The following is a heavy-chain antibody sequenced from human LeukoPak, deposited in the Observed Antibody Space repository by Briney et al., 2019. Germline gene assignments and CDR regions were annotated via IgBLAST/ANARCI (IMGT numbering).Heavy chain of an antibody. V-gene: IGHV4-39*07. D-gene: IGHD1-14*01. CDR3: ARVLLVGPGPLFDY. CDR2: FSCSGST. CDR1: GGSISSCTYS. J-gene: IGHJ4*02. Sequence: SETLSLTCSVSGGSISSCTYSWGWIRQPPGKGLEWIGSFSCSGSTYYNPSLKSRVTISVDTSKSQFSLYMDSVTPEDTAVYYCARVLLVGPGPLFDYWGQGTLVTVSS.